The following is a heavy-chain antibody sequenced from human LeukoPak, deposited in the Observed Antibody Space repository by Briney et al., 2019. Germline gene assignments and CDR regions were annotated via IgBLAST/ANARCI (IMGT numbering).Heavy chain of an antibody. J-gene: IGHJ5*02. CDR1: GNYW. Sequence: GSLRLSCAASGNYWMHWVRQTPGKGLEWVASISDGGWATYYVDSVRGRFTISRDDARNSLFLQMNGLRADDTAVYYCTRKNYVPDSWGQGTLVTVSS. CDR3: TRKNYVPDS. V-gene: IGHV3-7*03. CDR2: ISDGGWAT. D-gene: IGHD3-10*02.